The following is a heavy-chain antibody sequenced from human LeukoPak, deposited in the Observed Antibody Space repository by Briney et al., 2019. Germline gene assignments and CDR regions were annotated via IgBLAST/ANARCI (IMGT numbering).Heavy chain of an antibody. V-gene: IGHV1-18*01. D-gene: IGHD6-19*01. J-gene: IGHJ4*02. CDR2: ISAYSGHT. CDR1: GYTFTSYG. Sequence: GASGTVSFTASGYTFTSYGISRVRQAPGQGLERMGWISAYSGHTNFAENLQGRVTMTADTSTSTAYMELRSLRSDDTAVYYCARDKDLGAVDGTFDYWGQGTLVTVSS. CDR3: ARDKDLGAVDGTFDY.